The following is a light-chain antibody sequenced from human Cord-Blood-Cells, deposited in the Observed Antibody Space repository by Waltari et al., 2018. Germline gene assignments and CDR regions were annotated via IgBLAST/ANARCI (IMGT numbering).Light chain of an antibody. V-gene: IGKV1-39*01. Sequence: DIQMTQSPSSLSASVVDRVTITCRASQSISSYFNWYQQKPGKAPKLLIYAASSLQSGVPSRFSGSGSGTDFTLTISSLQPEDFATYYCQQSYSTPRTFGQGTKVEIK. CDR3: QQSYSTPRT. CDR2: AAS. J-gene: IGKJ1*01. CDR1: QSISSY.